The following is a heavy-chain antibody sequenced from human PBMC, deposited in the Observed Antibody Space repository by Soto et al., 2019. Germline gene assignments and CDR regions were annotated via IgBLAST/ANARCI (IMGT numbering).Heavy chain of an antibody. Sequence: QVQLVQSGTEVKKPGSSVKVSCKASGDTFSFYTINWVRQAPGLGLEWVGRINPIVSMSNYAQKFQGRVSMTADKSTSTAYMELRSLRSDATAMYFWAASYGSGYRAFDYWGQGALVIVSS. CDR2: INPIVSMS. J-gene: IGHJ4*02. D-gene: IGHD3-10*01. CDR3: AASYGSGYRAFDY. CDR1: GDTFSFYT. V-gene: IGHV1-69*02.